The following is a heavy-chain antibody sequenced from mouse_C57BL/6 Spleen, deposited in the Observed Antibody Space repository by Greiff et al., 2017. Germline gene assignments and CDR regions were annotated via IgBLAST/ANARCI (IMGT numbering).Heavy chain of an antibody. Sequence: QVQLQQSGPELVKPGASVKISCKASGYAFSSSWMNWVKQRPGKGLEWIGRIYPGDGDTNYNGKFKGKATLTADKSSSTAYMQLSSLTSEDSAVYFCARRATVVATGYFGVWGTGTTVTVSS. CDR1: GYAFSSSW. V-gene: IGHV1-82*01. J-gene: IGHJ1*03. CDR2: IYPGDGDT. D-gene: IGHD1-1*01. CDR3: ARRATVVATGYFGV.